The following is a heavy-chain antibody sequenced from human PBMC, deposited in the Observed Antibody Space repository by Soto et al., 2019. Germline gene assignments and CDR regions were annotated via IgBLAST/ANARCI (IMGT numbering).Heavy chain of an antibody. CDR1: GFTFSDYA. CDR2: VSHDGRNT. V-gene: IGHV3-30*18. Sequence: VQLVESGGGVVQPGRSLRLSCAASGFTFSDYAMHWVRQAPGKGLEWVAVVSHDGRNTHYADSVKGRFTISRDSSKNKVSLEKASLRAEDTAGHYRAKGGRQWLVTSDFNYWGQGALVTVSS. D-gene: IGHD6-19*01. J-gene: IGHJ4*02. CDR3: AKGGRQWLVTSDFNY.